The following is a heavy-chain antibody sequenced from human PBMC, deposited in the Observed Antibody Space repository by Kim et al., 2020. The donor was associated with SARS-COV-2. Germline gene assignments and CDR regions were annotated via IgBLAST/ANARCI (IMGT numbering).Heavy chain of an antibody. CDR1: GYTFTSYG. CDR3: ARGYIGYDFWSGYPNYYYYYMDV. V-gene: IGHV1-18*01. CDR2: ISAYNGNT. J-gene: IGHJ6*03. Sequence: ASVKVSCKASGYTFTSYGISWVRQAPGQGLEWMGWISAYNGNTNYAQKLQGRVTMTTDTSTSTAYMELRSLRSDDTAVYYCARGYIGYDFWSGYPNYYYYYMDVWGKGTTVTVSS. D-gene: IGHD3-3*01.